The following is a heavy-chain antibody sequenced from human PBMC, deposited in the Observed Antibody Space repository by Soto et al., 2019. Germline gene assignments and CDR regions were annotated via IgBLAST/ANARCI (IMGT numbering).Heavy chain of an antibody. CDR2: INHSGST. CDR1: GRSCSGYY. CDR3: AREGVRGVIINNDY. D-gene: IGHD3-10*01. J-gene: IGHJ4*02. V-gene: IGHV4-34*01. Sequence: SETLSLTCAVYGRSCSGYYLSWIRQPPGKGLEWIGEINHSGSTNYNPSLKSRVTISVDTSKNQFSLKLSSVTAADTAVYYCAREGVRGVIINNDYWGQRALVTVSS.